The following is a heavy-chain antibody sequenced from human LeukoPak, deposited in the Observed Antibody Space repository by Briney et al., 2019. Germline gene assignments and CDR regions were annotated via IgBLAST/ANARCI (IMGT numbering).Heavy chain of an antibody. J-gene: IGHJ4*02. D-gene: IGHD3-22*01. CDR1: GGSISSGSYY. Sequence: KPSQTLSLTCTVSGGSISSGSYYWSWIRQPAGKGLEWIGRIYTSGSTNYNPSLRSRVTISVDTSKNQFSLKLSSVTAADTAVYYCARSYYYDSSGYPYRGQGTLVTVSS. CDR3: ARSYYYDSSGYPY. CDR2: IYTSGST. V-gene: IGHV4-61*02.